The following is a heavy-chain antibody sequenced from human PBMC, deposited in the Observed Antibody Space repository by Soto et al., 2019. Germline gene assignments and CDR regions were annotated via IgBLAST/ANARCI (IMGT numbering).Heavy chain of an antibody. CDR3: ARTEVGVAVAY. V-gene: IGHV4-39*01. CDR1: GVSIISNNYY. D-gene: IGHD6-19*01. J-gene: IGHJ4*02. CDR2: FYYSGGT. Sequence: SETLSLTFAASGVSIISNNYYWAWIRQPPGQGLECIGSFYYSGGTFYNPSRKIRVTISADTSKNQFSLRLYSVTAEDTTVYSCARTEVGVAVAYWGQGTLVIVSS.